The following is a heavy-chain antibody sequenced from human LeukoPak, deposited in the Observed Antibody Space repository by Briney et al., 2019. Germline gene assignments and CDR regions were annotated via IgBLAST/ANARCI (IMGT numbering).Heavy chain of an antibody. Sequence: GGSLRLSCAASGFTFSSYWMSWVRQAPGKGLEWVANIKQDGSEKYYVDSVKGRFTISRDNAKNSLYLQMNSLRAEDTAVYYCARLGFLTGYYNDAFDIWGQGTMATVSS. CDR1: GFTFSSYW. V-gene: IGHV3-7*03. CDR2: IKQDGSEK. CDR3: ARLGFLTGYYNDAFDI. J-gene: IGHJ3*02. D-gene: IGHD3-9*01.